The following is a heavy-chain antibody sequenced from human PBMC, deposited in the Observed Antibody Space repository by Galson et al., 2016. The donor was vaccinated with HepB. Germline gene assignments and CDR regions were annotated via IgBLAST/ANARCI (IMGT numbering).Heavy chain of an antibody. V-gene: IGHV1-18*01. CDR1: GYIFTSYG. J-gene: IGHJ4*02. Sequence: SVKVSCKVSGYIFTSYGISWVRQAPGQELEWMGWISGYNGDAHYARELQGRVTATIDTPANTAYMELRSLRSDDTAVYYCARKGTGMAPDYWGQGTLVTVSS. CDR3: ARKGTGMAPDY. D-gene: IGHD5-18*01. CDR2: ISGYNGDA.